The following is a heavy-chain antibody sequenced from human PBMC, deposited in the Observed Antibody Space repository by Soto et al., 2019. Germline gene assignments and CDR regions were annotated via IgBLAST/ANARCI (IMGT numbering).Heavy chain of an antibody. J-gene: IGHJ4*02. Sequence: VRLVETGGGLIQPGGSLRLSCAGSGFTVSSNYMSWVRQAPGKGLEWVSLIYRDGSTYYADSVKGRFTVSRDNSKNTLYLQMNSLSVEEPAVYYCARVGYSGYDWRYADYLGQGTLVTVSS. CDR2: IYRDGST. CDR3: ARVGYSGYDWRYADY. D-gene: IGHD5-12*01. V-gene: IGHV3-53*02. CDR1: GFTVSSNY.